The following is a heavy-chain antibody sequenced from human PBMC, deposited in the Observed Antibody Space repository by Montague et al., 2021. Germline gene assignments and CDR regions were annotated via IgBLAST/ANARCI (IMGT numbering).Heavy chain of an antibody. Sequence: SLRLSCAASGFTFSRDAMHWVRQAPGKGLEWFTVISYHGSDKYYAASVMGRFTISRDNSKNTLFLQLDSLRAEDTAVYYCAWSRESYDPSDYLDSWGQGTLVTVSS. CDR2: ISYHGSDK. V-gene: IGHV3-30-3*01. J-gene: IGHJ4*02. CDR3: AWSRESYDPSDYLDS. CDR1: GFTFSRDA. D-gene: IGHD3-22*01.